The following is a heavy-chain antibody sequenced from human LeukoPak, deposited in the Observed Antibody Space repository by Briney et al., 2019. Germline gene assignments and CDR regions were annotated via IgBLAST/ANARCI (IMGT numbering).Heavy chain of an antibody. Sequence: PGGSLRLSCAASRFTFSSYGMHWVRQAPGKGLEWVAVISYDGSYKYYADSVKGRFTISRDNSKNTLYLQMNSLRAEDTAVYYCAKWIQLWLAEDDYWGQGTLVTVSS. J-gene: IGHJ4*02. D-gene: IGHD5-18*01. CDR1: RFTFSSYG. V-gene: IGHV3-30*18. CDR2: ISYDGSYK. CDR3: AKWIQLWLAEDDY.